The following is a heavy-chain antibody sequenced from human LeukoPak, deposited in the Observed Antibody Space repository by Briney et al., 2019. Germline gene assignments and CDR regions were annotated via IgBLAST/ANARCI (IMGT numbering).Heavy chain of an antibody. J-gene: IGHJ4*02. V-gene: IGHV1-46*01. Sequence: ASVKVSCKASGYTFTSYYMHWVRQAPGQGLEWMGIINPSGGSTSYAQKFQGRVTMTTDTSTSTAYMELRSLRSDDTAVYYCARGEIPSYCGGDCYRYWGQGTLVTVSS. CDR2: INPSGGST. CDR3: ARGEIPSYCGGDCYRY. CDR1: GYTFTSYY. D-gene: IGHD2-21*02.